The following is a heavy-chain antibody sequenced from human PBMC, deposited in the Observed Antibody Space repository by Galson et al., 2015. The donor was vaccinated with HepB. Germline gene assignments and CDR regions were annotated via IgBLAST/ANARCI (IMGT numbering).Heavy chain of an antibody. J-gene: IGHJ6*03. CDR2: IHGAGIT. CDR1: GFTGSTNY. D-gene: IGHD3-10*01. CDR3: TTGALFRGYHYMDG. V-gene: IGHV3-53*01. Sequence: SLRLSCAVSGFTGSTNYMSWVRQAPGEGLDWVSLIHGAGITRYAESVKGRFTISRDNSKNTMYLQMNSLRAEDTAVYYCTTGALFRGYHYMDGWGKGTTVTVSS.